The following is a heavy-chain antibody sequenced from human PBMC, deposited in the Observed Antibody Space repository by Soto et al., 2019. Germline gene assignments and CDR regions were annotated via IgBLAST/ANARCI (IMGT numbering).Heavy chain of an antibody. D-gene: IGHD5-12*01. CDR3: ARDSPYNGYPDIDY. CDR1: GFPFSNYN. CDR2: IRDDASPV. V-gene: IGHV3-48*01. Sequence: GGSLRLSCAASGFPFSNYNMNWVRQAPGKGLEWIALIRDDASPVYYADSVKGRFTISRDNAKNSLYLQMNSLRVEDTAVYYCARDSPYNGYPDIDYWGQGTLVTVSS. J-gene: IGHJ4*02.